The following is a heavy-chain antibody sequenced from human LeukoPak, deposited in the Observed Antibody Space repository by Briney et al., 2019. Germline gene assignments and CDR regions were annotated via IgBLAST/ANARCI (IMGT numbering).Heavy chain of an antibody. Sequence: SSETLSLTCTVSGGSISSSSYYWGWIRQPPGKGLEWIGSIYYSGSTYYNPSLKSRVTISVDTSKNQFSLKLSSVTAADTAVYYCARVTPSGDFDWFPPLYYFDYWGQGTLVTVSS. V-gene: IGHV4-39*07. CDR3: ARVTPSGDFDWFPPLYYFDY. J-gene: IGHJ4*02. CDR2: IYYSGST. CDR1: GGSISSSSYY. D-gene: IGHD3-9*01.